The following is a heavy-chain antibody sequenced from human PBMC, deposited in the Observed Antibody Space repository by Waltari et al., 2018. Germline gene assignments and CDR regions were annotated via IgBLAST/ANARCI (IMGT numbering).Heavy chain of an antibody. CDR1: GFTFSDFS. V-gene: IGHV3-11*01. CDR3: SRDPRLLDY. Sequence: QVQLAESGGGLVKPGGSLRLSCAVSGFTFSDFSMTWIRQAPGKGLECVSYISGSGSVISYADSVKGRFTVSRDNAKNSLYLRMNSLRVEDTAVYYCSRDPRLLDYWGQGTLVTVSS. D-gene: IGHD4-17*01. CDR2: ISGSGSVI. J-gene: IGHJ4*02.